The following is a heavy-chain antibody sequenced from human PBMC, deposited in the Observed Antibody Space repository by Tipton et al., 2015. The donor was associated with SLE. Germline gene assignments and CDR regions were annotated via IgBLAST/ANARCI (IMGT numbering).Heavy chain of an antibody. Sequence: TLSFTCTVSCGSISSGSYYWDWIRPPPGKGLDWIGIIYYSGSTYSNPSLKSRVTISVDTSKNQFSLKLSSVTAADTAVYYCARRGTGTTNFDYWGRGTLVTVSS. V-gene: IGHV4-39*01. D-gene: IGHD1-7*01. CDR3: ARRGTGTTNFDY. CDR2: IYYSGST. CDR1: CGSISSGSYY. J-gene: IGHJ4*02.